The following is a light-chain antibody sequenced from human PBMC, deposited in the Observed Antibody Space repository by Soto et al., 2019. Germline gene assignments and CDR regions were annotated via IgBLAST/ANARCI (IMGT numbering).Light chain of an antibody. CDR1: QDISSW. CDR3: QQYNSYRA. V-gene: IGKV1-5*03. CDR2: KAS. Sequence: DIHITQSTSSVSSSVLYILTITCRASQDISSWVAWYQQKPGKAPKLLISKASSLESGVPSRFSGSGSGTEFTLTISSLQPDDSATYYCQQYNSYRAFGQGTKVDNK. J-gene: IGKJ1*01.